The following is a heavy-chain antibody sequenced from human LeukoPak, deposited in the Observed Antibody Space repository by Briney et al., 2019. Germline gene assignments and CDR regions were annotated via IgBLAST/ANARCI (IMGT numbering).Heavy chain of an antibody. CDR3: AQIYTYGSSQFDY. J-gene: IGHJ4*02. Sequence: GGSLRLSCAASKFTFNSYSMSWVRQAPGKGLEWVANIKQDGSEKFYVDSVKGRFTISRDNGKNSLYLQMNSLRAEDTAVYYCAQIYTYGSSQFDYWGQGTLVTVSS. D-gene: IGHD5-18*01. V-gene: IGHV3-7*01. CDR1: KFTFNSYS. CDR2: IKQDGSEK.